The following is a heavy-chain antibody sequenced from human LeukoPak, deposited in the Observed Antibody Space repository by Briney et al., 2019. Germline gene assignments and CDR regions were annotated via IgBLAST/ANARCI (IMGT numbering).Heavy chain of an antibody. D-gene: IGHD1-26*01. J-gene: IGHJ4*02. CDR2: MYYRGIT. V-gene: IGHV4-59*01. CDR3: ASLYSGSYDTGSFDYFNY. CDR1: GGSISRYY. Sequence: SETLSLTCTVAGGSISRYYCSWIRQPPGKGLEWIGYMYYRGITNYNPSLKSRVTISVDTSKHQFSLKLSSVTAADTAVYYCASLYSGSYDTGSFDYFNYWGPGTLVTVSS.